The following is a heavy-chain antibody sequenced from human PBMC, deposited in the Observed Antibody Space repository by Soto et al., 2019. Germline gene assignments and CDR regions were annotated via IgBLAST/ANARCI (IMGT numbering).Heavy chain of an antibody. Sequence: VQLVESGGGLVKPGGSLRLSCAASGFTFSSYSINWVRQAPGKGLEWVSSISSSSTYIYYADSVKGRVTISRDKAKNSRYLQMNSLSAEATAVYYCASRSLEYSRSLDYWGQGTLVTVSS. J-gene: IGHJ4*02. V-gene: IGHV3-21*01. D-gene: IGHD6-6*01. CDR1: GFTFSSYS. CDR3: ASRSLEYSRSLDY. CDR2: ISSSSTYI.